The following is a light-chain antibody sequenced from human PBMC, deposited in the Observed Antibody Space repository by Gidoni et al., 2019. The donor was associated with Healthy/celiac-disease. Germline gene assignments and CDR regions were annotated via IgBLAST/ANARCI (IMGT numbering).Light chain of an antibody. Sequence: DIQMTQSPSTLSASVGDRVTITCRASQSISSWLAWYQQKPGKAPKLLIYKASSLESGVPSRFSGSGSGTEFTLTISSLQPDDFATYYCQQYNSPPWTFGQXTKVEIK. J-gene: IGKJ1*01. CDR2: KAS. CDR1: QSISSW. V-gene: IGKV1-5*03. CDR3: QQYNSPPWT.